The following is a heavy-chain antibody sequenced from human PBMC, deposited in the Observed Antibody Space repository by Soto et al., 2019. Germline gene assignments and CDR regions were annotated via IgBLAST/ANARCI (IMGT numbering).Heavy chain of an antibody. CDR3: ARGGGAPYGSGSNTPGY. Sequence: SETLSLTCAVYGGSFSGYYWSWIRQPPGKGLEWIGEINHSGSTNYNPSLKSRVTISVDTSKNQFSLKLSSVTAADTAVYYCARGGGAPYGSGSNTPGYWGQGTLVTVSS. V-gene: IGHV4-34*01. D-gene: IGHD3-10*01. J-gene: IGHJ4*02. CDR2: INHSGST. CDR1: GGSFSGYY.